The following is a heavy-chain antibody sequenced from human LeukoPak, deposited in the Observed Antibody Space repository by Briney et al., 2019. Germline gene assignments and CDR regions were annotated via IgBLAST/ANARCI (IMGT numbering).Heavy chain of an antibody. CDR2: IYYSGST. Sequence: PSETLSLTCTVSGGSISSYYWSWIRQPPGKGLEWIGYIYYSGSTNYNPSLKSRVTISVDTSKNQFSLKLSSMTAADTAVYYCARHDNYYYYGMDVWGQGNTVIVSS. J-gene: IGHJ6*02. CDR3: ARHDNYYYYGMDV. CDR1: GGSISSYY. V-gene: IGHV4-59*08.